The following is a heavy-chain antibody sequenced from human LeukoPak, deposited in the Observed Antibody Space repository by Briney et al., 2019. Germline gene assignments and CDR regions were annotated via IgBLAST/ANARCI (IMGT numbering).Heavy chain of an antibody. CDR3: AKDPRSSGSYRFDP. CDR1: GFTFSSYA. D-gene: IGHD1-26*01. J-gene: IGHJ5*02. V-gene: IGHV3-23*01. CDR2: ISGSGGST. Sequence: PGGSLRLSCAASGFTFSSYAMSWVRQAPGKGLEWASAISGSGGSTYYADSVKGRFTISRDNSKNTLYLQMNSLRAEDTAVYYCAKDPRSSGSYRFDPWGQGTLVTVSS.